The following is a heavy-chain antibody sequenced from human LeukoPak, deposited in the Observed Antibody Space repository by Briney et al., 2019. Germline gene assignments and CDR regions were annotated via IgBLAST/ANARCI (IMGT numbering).Heavy chain of an antibody. J-gene: IGHJ4*02. Sequence: PGGSLRLSCAASGFTFDDYGMSWVRQAPGKGLEWVSVIYSGGSTYYADSVKGRFTISRDNSKNTLYLQMNSLRAEDTAVYYCAGTLSLWGQGTLVTVSS. CDR1: GFTFDDYG. D-gene: IGHD3-16*02. CDR2: IYSGGST. CDR3: AGTLSL. V-gene: IGHV3-53*01.